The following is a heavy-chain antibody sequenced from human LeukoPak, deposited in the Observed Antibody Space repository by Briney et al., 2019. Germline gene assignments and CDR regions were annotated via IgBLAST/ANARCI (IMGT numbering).Heavy chain of an antibody. Sequence: ASVKVSCKTSGYSFTNYGITWVRQAPGQGLEWMGWISGYNSKPFYAQNFQGRVTMTTDTSTSTVYMEVRSLRSDDTAVYYCARDGGALEYSDYWGQGTLVTVSS. J-gene: IGHJ4*02. CDR3: ARDGGALEYSDY. D-gene: IGHD1-1*01. V-gene: IGHV1-18*01. CDR2: ISGYNSKP. CDR1: GYSFTNYG.